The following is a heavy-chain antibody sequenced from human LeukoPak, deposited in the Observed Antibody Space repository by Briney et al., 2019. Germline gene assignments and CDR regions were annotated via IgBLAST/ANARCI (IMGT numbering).Heavy chain of an antibody. Sequence: GGSLRLSCAASGFTFSSCSMHWVRQVPGKGLVWVSRINTDGSSTTYADSVEGRFTISRDNAKNTLYLQMNSLRAEDTAVYYCARDGGSYSFDYWGQGTLVTVSS. V-gene: IGHV3-74*01. CDR3: ARDGGSYSFDY. D-gene: IGHD1-26*01. CDR2: INTDGSST. J-gene: IGHJ4*02. CDR1: GFTFSSCS.